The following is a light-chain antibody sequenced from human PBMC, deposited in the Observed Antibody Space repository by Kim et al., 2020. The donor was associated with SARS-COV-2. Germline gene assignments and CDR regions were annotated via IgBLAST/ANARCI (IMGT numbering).Light chain of an antibody. V-gene: IGLV3-1*01. CDR1: KLGDKY. J-gene: IGLJ2*01. CDR2: QNR. Sequence: SYELTQPPSVSVSPGQTASITCSGDKLGDKYACWYQQKSGQSPVLVIYQNRKRPSGIPERFSGSNSGNTATLTIRGTQAMDEADYFCQAWDSSPVVFGGG. CDR3: QAWDSSPVV.